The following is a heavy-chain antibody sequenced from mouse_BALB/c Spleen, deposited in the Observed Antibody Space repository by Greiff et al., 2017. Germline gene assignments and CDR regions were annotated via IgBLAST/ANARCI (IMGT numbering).Heavy chain of an antibody. CDR2: INSNGGST. J-gene: IGHJ1*01. D-gene: IGHD1-1*01. Sequence: EVKVVESGGGLVKLGGSLKLSCAASGFTFSSYYMSWVRQTPEKRLELVAAINSNGGSTYYPDTVKGRFTISRDNAKNTLYLQMSSLKSEDTALYYCARQGYGSSRYWYFDVWGAGTTVTVSS. V-gene: IGHV5-6-2*01. CDR1: GFTFSSYY. CDR3: ARQGYGSSRYWYFDV.